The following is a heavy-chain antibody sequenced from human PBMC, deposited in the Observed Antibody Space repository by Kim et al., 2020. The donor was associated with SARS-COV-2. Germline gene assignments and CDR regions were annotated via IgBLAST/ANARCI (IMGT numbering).Heavy chain of an antibody. CDR2: TYYRSKWYN. CDR1: GDSVSSNSAA. J-gene: IGHJ4*02. V-gene: IGHV6-1*01. CDR3: ARGQAEYSSGSRRFDY. Sequence: SQTLSLTCAISGDSVSSNSAAWNWIRQSPSRGLEWLGRTYYRSKWYNDYAVSVKSRITINPDTSKNQFSLQLNSVTPEDTAVYYCARGQAEYSSGSRRFDYWGQGTLVTVSS. D-gene: IGHD6-19*01.